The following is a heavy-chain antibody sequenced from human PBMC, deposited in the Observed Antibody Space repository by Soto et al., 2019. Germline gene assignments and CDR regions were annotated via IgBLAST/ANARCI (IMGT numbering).Heavy chain of an antibody. D-gene: IGHD6-19*01. J-gene: IGHJ5*02. Sequence: QVHLQESGPGLVKPSGTLSLTCAVSGGSISSRDWWSWVRQTPGKGLEWMGEILHSVTTNDNPSLKIRVTISVDKSKNQFSRKLSSVTAADTAVYYCALRNSTAVAPNWFDPWCQGTLVTVFS. CDR3: ALRNSTAVAPNWFDP. V-gene: IGHV4-4*02. CDR1: GGSISSRDW. CDR2: ILHSVTT.